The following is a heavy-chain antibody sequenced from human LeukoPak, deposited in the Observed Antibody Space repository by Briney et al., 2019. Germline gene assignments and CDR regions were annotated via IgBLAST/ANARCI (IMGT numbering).Heavy chain of an antibody. CDR1: GVSISSGHL. V-gene: IGHV4-4*03. D-gene: IGHD4-17*01. CDR3: ASEHEYGDYIN. Sequence: PPGTLSLTCAVSGVSISSGHLWSWVRQSPGKGPEWIGEIYHTGNTTYNPSLKSQITFLVDKSKNQFSLELTPVSAADTAVYYCASEHEYGDYINWGQGTLVTVSS. J-gene: IGHJ4*02. CDR2: IYHTGNT.